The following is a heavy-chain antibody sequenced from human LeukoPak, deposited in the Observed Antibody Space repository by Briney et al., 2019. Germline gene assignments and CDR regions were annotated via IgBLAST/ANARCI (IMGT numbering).Heavy chain of an antibody. CDR2: IYYSGST. CDR3: ARAPCSGGSCYPPDY. J-gene: IGHJ4*02. V-gene: IGHV4-59*01. CDR1: GGSLSGYY. Sequence: SETLSLTCTVSGGSLSGYYWSGIRQPPGKGLEWIGYIYYSGSTNYNPSLKSRVTISVDTSKNQFSLRLSSVTAADTAEYYCARAPCSGGSCYPPDYWGQGTLVTVSS. D-gene: IGHD2-15*01.